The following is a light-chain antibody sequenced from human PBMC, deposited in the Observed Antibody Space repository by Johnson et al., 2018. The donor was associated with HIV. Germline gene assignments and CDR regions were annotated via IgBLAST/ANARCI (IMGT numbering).Light chain of an antibody. CDR3: GTWDSSLRENV. CDR2: ENN. CDR1: SSNIGHNY. J-gene: IGLJ1*01. Sequence: QAVLTQPPSMSAAPGQKVTISCSGSSSNIGHNYVSWYQQVPGTAPKLLIYENNKRPSGIPDRFSGSKSGTSATLGITGLPTGDEADYYCGTWDSSLRENVFGTGTKVTVL. V-gene: IGLV1-51*01.